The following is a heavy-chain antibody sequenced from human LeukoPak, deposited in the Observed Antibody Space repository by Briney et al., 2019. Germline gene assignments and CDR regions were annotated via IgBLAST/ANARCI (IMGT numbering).Heavy chain of an antibody. D-gene: IGHD5-18*01. CDR1: GFNFRFYI. Sequence: GGSLGLSCAASGFNFRFYIMNWVRQAPGKGLEWISYISSDAKTVNYADSVKGRFTTSRDNAKNSLYLQMNSLSADDTAVYYCARVGSRYGPPNSWGQGTLVTVSS. V-gene: IGHV3-48*01. J-gene: IGHJ4*02. CDR3: ARVGSRYGPPNS. CDR2: ISSDAKTV.